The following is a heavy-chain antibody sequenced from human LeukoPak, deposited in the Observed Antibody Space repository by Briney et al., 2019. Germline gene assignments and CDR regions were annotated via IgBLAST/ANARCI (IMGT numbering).Heavy chain of an antibody. CDR2: MYTGGST. Sequence: LPGGSLRLSCAASGFTVSSIYMTWVRQAPGKGLEWVSVMYTGGSTYYADSVKGRFTISRDNSKNTLDLQMNSLRAEDTALYYCAREGGRDYGDYLSYWGQGTLVTVSS. CDR3: AREGGRDYGDYLSY. D-gene: IGHD4-17*01. J-gene: IGHJ4*02. V-gene: IGHV3-66*01. CDR1: GFTVSSIY.